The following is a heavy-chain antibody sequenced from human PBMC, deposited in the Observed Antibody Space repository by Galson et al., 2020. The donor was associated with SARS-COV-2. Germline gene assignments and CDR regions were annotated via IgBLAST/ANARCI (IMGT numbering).Heavy chain of an antibody. CDR3: ASHLLWFGAFNLDAFDI. J-gene: IGHJ3*02. Sequence: SETLSLTCTVSGGSISSSSYYWGWIRQPPGKGLEWIGSIYYSGSTYYNPSLKSRVTISVDTSKNQFSLKLSSVTAADTALYYCASHLLWFGAFNLDAFDIWGQGTMVTVSS. D-gene: IGHD3-10*01. V-gene: IGHV4-39*01. CDR1: GGSISSSSYY. CDR2: IYYSGST.